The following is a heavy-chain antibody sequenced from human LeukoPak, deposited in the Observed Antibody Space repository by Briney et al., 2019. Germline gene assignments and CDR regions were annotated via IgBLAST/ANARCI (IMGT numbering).Heavy chain of an antibody. CDR1: GGSFSGYY. D-gene: IGHD6-19*01. CDR3: DKPHVSSGWPFDY. CDR2: INHSGST. Sequence: ASETLSLTCSVYGGSFSGYYWSWIRQPPGKGLEWIGEINHSGSTNYNPSLKSRVTISVDTSKNQLSLKVSSVTAADTAVYYCDKPHVSSGWPFDYWGQGTLVTVSS. V-gene: IGHV4-34*01. J-gene: IGHJ4*02.